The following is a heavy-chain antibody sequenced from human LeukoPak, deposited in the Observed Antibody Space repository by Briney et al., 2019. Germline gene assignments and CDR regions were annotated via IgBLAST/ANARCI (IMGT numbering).Heavy chain of an antibody. D-gene: IGHD3-16*01. J-gene: IGHJ4*02. CDR3: AKDPTLFGLEERGISDY. CDR2: ISGSGGST. V-gene: IGHV3-23*01. CDR1: GFTFSSYA. Sequence: GGSLRLSCAASGFTFSSYAMSWVRQAPGKGLEWVSAISGSGGSTYYADSVKGRFTISRDNSKNTLYLQMNSLRAEDTAVYYCAKDPTLFGLEERGISDYWGQGTLVTVSS.